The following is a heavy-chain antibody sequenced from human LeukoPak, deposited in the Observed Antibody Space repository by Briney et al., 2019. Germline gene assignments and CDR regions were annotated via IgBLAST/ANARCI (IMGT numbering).Heavy chain of an antibody. CDR3: ARTNPWELKYYFDY. D-gene: IGHD1-7*01. V-gene: IGHV4-39*07. CDR1: GDSISSSSSY. J-gene: IGHJ4*02. CDR2: MYYSGST. Sequence: SETLSLTCAVSGDSISSSSSYWGWIRQPPGKGLEWIGTMYYSGSTNYNPSLKSRVTISGDTSKNQFSLKLSSVTAADTAVYYCARTNPWELKYYFDYWGQGTLVTVSS.